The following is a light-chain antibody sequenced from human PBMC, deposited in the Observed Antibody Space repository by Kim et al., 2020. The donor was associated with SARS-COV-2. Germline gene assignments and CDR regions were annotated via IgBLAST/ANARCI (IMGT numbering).Light chain of an antibody. Sequence: ASPGDRVTFSCRMSQGISIYFAWYQQKPGKAPELLIYAASTLQSGVPSRFSGSGSGTDFTLTISCLQSEDFATYYCQQYYSFPPTFGQGTKVDIK. CDR2: AAS. CDR3: QQYYSFPPT. J-gene: IGKJ1*01. CDR1: QGISIY. V-gene: IGKV1D-8*01.